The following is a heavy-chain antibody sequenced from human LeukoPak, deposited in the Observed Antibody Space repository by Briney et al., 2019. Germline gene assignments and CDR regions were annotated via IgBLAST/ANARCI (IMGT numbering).Heavy chain of an antibody. J-gene: IGHJ6*02. CDR1: GGSISSGGYS. CDR2: INYSGST. CDR3: ARDEAIFGAGYYYGMDV. D-gene: IGHD3-3*01. Sequence: PSETLSLTCAVSGGSISSGGYSWSWIRQPPGKGLEWIGYINYSGSTYYNPSLKSRVTISVDTSQNQFSLKLSSVTAADTAVYYCARDEAIFGAGYYYGMDVWGQGTTVTVSS. V-gene: IGHV4-31*11.